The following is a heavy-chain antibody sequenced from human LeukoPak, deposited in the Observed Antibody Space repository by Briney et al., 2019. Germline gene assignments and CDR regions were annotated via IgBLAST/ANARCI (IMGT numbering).Heavy chain of an antibody. CDR2: IIPIFGTA. D-gene: IGHD2-21*01. CDR1: GGTFSSYA. J-gene: IGHJ4*02. Sequence: GASVKVSCKASGGTFSSYAISWVRQAPGQGLEWMGRIIPIFGTANYAQKFQGRVTITTDESTSTAYMELSSLRSEDTAVYYCARVTAYCGGDCYTGDFDYWGQGTLVTVSS. V-gene: IGHV1-69*05. CDR3: ARVTAYCGGDCYTGDFDY.